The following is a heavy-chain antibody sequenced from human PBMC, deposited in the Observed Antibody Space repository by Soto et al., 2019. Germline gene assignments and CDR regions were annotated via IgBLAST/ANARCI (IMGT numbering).Heavy chain of an antibody. J-gene: IGHJ4*02. D-gene: IGHD3-16*01. CDR2: ISSSGSTI. V-gene: IGHV3-48*03. Sequence: GGSLGLSCAASGFTFSSYEMNWVRQAPGKGLEWVSYISSSGSTIYYADSVKGRFTISRDNAKYSLYLQMNSLRAEDTAVYYCARDHGGAYDYWGQGTLVTVSS. CDR3: ARDHGGAYDY. CDR1: GFTFSSYE.